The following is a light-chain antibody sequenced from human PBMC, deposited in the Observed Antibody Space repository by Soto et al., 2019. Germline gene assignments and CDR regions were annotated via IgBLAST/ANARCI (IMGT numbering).Light chain of an antibody. Sequence: QSVLTQPPSASGSPGQSVTIPCTGTYSDIGAYNYVSWYQQHPGKAPKLMIYEVNKRPSGVPDRFSGSKSGNTASLTVSGLQAEDEADYYCSSYAGSSNVFGTGTKVTVL. J-gene: IGLJ1*01. V-gene: IGLV2-8*01. CDR3: SSYAGSSNV. CDR1: YSDIGAYNY. CDR2: EVN.